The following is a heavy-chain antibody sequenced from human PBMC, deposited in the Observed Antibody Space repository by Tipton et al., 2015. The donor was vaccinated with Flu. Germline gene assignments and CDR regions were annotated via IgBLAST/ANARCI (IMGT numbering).Heavy chain of an antibody. CDR3: ARAGNRNWKMIPYYYMDV. D-gene: IGHD1-20*01. CDR2: IYYSGST. CDR1: GGSISSYY. J-gene: IGHJ6*03. V-gene: IGHV4-59*01. Sequence: TLSLTCTVSGGSISSYYWSWIRQPPGKGLEWIGYIYYSGSTNYNPSLKSRVTISVDTSKNQFSLKLSSVTAADTAVYYCARAGNRNWKMIPYYYMDVWGKGTTVTVSS.